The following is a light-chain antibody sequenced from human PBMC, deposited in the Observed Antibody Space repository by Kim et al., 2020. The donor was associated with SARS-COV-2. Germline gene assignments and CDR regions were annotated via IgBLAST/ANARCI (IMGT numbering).Light chain of an antibody. CDR3: CSYAGSSTVV. J-gene: IGLJ2*01. Sequence: QSVLTQPASVSGSPGQSITISCTGTSSDVGSYNLVSWYQQHPGKAPKLIIYEVSKRPSGVSNRFSGSKSGNTASLTISGLRAEDEANYYCCSYAGSSTVVFGGGTQLTVL. CDR1: SSDVGSYNL. V-gene: IGLV2-23*02. CDR2: EVS.